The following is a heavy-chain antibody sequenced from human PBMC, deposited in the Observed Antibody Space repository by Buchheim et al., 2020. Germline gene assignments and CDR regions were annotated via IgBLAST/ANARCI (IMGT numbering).Heavy chain of an antibody. V-gene: IGHV3-23*01. J-gene: IGHJ6*02. D-gene: IGHD4-17*01. CDR3: AKGPQSGDYESDYYYGMDV. Sequence: EVQLLESGGGLVQPGGSLRLSCAASGFTFSSYAMSWVRQAPGKGLEWVSAISGSGGSTYYADSVKGRFTISRDNSKNTLYLQMNSLRAEDTAVYYCAKGPQSGDYESDYYYGMDVWGQGTT. CDR2: ISGSGGST. CDR1: GFTFSSYA.